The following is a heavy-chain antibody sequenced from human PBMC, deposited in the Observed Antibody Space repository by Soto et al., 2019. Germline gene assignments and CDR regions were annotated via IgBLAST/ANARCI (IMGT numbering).Heavy chain of an antibody. CDR3: ARDSKVYSSSSKDKYYFDY. CDR1: GGTFSSYT. V-gene: IGHV1-69*04. D-gene: IGHD6-6*01. CDR2: IIPILGIA. Sequence: SVKVSCKASGGTFSSYTISWVRQAPGQGLEWMGRIIPILGIANYAQKFQGRVTITADKSTSTAYMELSSLRSEDTAVYYCARDSKVYSSSSKDKYYFDYWGQGTLVTVSS. J-gene: IGHJ4*02.